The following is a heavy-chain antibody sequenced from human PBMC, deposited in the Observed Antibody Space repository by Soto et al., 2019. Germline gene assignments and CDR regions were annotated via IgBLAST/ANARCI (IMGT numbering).Heavy chain of an antibody. CDR2: ISGSGDNT. J-gene: IGHJ6*02. CDR3: ATRRDASYYYYGMDV. Sequence: HPGCCIRLSCAASGVSSSTYAVTGCRKATRKGLEWVSGISGSGDNTYYADSVKGRFTISRDNSKNTLFLQMNSLRAEDTAVYYCATRRDASYYYYGMDVWGQGTTVTVSS. V-gene: IGHV3-23*01. CDR1: GVSSSTYA. D-gene: IGHD2-2*01.